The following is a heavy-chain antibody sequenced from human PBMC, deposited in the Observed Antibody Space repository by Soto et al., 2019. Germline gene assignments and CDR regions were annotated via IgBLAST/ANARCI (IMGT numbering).Heavy chain of an antibody. D-gene: IGHD3-22*01. Sequence: VHLVQSGAEVKKPGASVKVSCRASGYTFTSDAMLWVRQAPGQGLEWLGWINVGTGYTTFSQKFQGRVSITRVTYASTAYMELSSLRSEDTAIYYCARAGAWGSNYDDAAFDAWGQGTKVTVSS. CDR3: ARAGAWGSNYDDAAFDA. CDR2: INVGTGYT. V-gene: IGHV1-3*01. J-gene: IGHJ3*01. CDR1: GYTFTSDA.